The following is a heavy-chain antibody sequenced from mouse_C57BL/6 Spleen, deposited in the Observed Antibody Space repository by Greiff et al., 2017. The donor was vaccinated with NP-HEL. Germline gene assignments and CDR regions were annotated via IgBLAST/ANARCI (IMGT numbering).Heavy chain of an antibody. CDR1: GYTFTSYG. V-gene: IGHV1-81*01. CDR2: IYPRSGNT. CDR3: ARYYGSSYEDYFDY. D-gene: IGHD1-1*01. Sequence: QVQLQQSGAELARPGASVKLSCKASGYTFTSYGISWVKQRTGQGLEWIGGIYPRSGNTYYNEKFKGKATLTADKSSSTAYMELRSLTSEDSAVYFCARYYGSSYEDYFDYWGQGTTLTVSS. J-gene: IGHJ2*01.